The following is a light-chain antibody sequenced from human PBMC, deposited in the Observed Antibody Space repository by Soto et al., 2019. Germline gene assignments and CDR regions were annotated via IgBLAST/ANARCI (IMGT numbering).Light chain of an antibody. V-gene: IGKV1-5*03. CDR3: QQYNSYPLT. CDR2: KAT. Sequence: DIQMTQSPSTLSASVGDRVTITCRASQSIRSWLAWYQQKPGKAPNLLIYKATTLESGVPSRFRVSASGKEFTLTISSLQPDDFATYYCQQYNSYPLTFGEGTKVEIK. J-gene: IGKJ4*01. CDR1: QSIRSW.